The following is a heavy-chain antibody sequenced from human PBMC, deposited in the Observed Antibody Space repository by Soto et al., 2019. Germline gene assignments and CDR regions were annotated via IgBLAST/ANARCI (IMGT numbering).Heavy chain of an antibody. CDR3: ARDHNGFNTAFDI. D-gene: IGHD5-12*01. V-gene: IGHV4-31*03. CDR1: GGSITRGGYD. Sequence: QLHLQESGPGLLRPSQTLSLTCSVSGGSITRGGYDWGWIRQLPGKGLEWVAYVYSSGRTYYNPSLESRLSIALDTSKNQFSLLLRSVTVADTAIYYCARDHNGFNTAFDIWGQGARVTVSS. J-gene: IGHJ3*02. CDR2: VYSSGRT.